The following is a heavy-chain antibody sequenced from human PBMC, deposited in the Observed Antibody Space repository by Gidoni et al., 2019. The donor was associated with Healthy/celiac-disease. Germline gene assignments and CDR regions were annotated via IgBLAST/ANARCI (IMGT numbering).Heavy chain of an antibody. CDR2: ISSSSSYI. Sequence: EVQLVESGGGLVKPGGSLRLSCAASGWVSSISSSSSYIYYADSVKGRFTISRDNAKNSLYLQMNSLRAEDTAVYYCARTLLAYDYGEDWGQGTLVTVSS. V-gene: IGHV3-21*01. D-gene: IGHD4-17*01. J-gene: IGHJ4*02. CDR3: ARTLLAYDYGED. CDR1: G.